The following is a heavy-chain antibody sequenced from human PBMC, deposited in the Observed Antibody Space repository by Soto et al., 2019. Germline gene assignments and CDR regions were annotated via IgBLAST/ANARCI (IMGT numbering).Heavy chain of an antibody. Sequence: PVGSLRLSCGASGFSLIPYWMSWVRQAPGKGLEWVANINQDGSERNYVDSVRGRFTISRDNAQNSVFLQMNSLRAEDMAVYFCARGSVHFYDNSFDYWGQGTPVTVSS. J-gene: IGHJ4*02. V-gene: IGHV3-7*03. D-gene: IGHD3-22*01. CDR3: ARGSVHFYDNSFDY. CDR1: GFSLIPYW. CDR2: INQDGSER.